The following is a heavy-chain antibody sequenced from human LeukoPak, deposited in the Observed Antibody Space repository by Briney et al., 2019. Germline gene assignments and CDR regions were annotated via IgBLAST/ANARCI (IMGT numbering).Heavy chain of an antibody. CDR2: IRSKAYGGTT. Sequence: GRSLRLSCTASGFTFGDYAMSWFRQAPGKGLEWVGFIRSKAYGGTTEYAASVKGRFTISRDDSKSIAYLQMNSLKTEDTAVYYCTRDYRSRFHYDSSGYSDYWGQGTLVTVSS. D-gene: IGHD3-22*01. J-gene: IGHJ4*02. V-gene: IGHV3-49*03. CDR1: GFTFGDYA. CDR3: TRDYRSRFHYDSSGYSDY.